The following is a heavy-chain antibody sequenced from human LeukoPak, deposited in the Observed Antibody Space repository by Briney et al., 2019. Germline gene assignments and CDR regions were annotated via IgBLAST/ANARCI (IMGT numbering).Heavy chain of an antibody. J-gene: IGHJ4*02. V-gene: IGHV3-7*01. CDR1: GFTFDDYG. D-gene: IGHD2-8*01. CDR3: ARDKLMGSTDGSRFHY. Sequence: GGSLRLSCAASGFTFDDYGMSWVRQAPGKGLEGVANIRQDGSEIYYVDSVKGRFTISRDNAKNSLYLQMNSLRVEDTAVYYCARDKLMGSTDGSRFHYWGQGSLVTVSS. CDR2: IRQDGSEI.